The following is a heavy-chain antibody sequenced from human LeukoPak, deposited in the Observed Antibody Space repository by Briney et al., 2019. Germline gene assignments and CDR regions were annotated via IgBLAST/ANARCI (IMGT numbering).Heavy chain of an antibody. Sequence: PGGSLRLSCAASGFTFSSYAMSWVRQAPGKGPEWVSGISGSGDSTYYADSVKGRFTISRDNAKNSVVLQMNGLRAEDTAVYYCARGRLIRLESLFDLWGQGTLVTVSS. CDR2: ISGSGDST. CDR3: ARGRLIRLESLFDL. D-gene: IGHD2-21*01. V-gene: IGHV3-23*01. J-gene: IGHJ4*02. CDR1: GFTFSSYA.